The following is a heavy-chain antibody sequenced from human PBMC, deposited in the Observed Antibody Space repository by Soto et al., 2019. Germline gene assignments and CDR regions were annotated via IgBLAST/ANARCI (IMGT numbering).Heavy chain of an antibody. J-gene: IGHJ4*02. CDR1: GGSISRSGYF. Sequence: QVQLQESGPGLVKPSQTLSLTCTVSGGSISRSGYFWSWIRQHPGKGLEWIGYIYDSGSTYYNPSFKSRVSLSVDTSKNPLSLNLTSVTAADTAMSYCARSSRSYFDYWGQGTLVTVSS. V-gene: IGHV4-31*03. CDR2: IYDSGST. CDR3: ARSSRSYFDY.